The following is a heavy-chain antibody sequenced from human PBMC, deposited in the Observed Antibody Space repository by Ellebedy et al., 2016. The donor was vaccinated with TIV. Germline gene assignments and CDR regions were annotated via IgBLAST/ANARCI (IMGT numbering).Heavy chain of an antibody. V-gene: IGHV3-21*01. J-gene: IGHJ5*02. D-gene: IGHD1-20*01. CDR3: ARVTGRGWFDP. Sequence: GESLKISCAASGFTFSSYSMNWVRQAPGKGLEWVSSISSSSSYIYYADSVKGRFTISRDNAKNSLYLQMNSLRAEDTAVYYCARVTGRGWFDPWGQGTLVTVSS. CDR1: GFTFSSYS. CDR2: ISSSSSYI.